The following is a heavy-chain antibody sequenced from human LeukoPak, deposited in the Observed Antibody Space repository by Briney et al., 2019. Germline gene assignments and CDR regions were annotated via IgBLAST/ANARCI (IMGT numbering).Heavy chain of an antibody. CDR1: GGSISSGGYY. CDR2: IYYSGST. CDR3: AREPTGYSPNWFDP. D-gene: IGHD3-9*01. Sequence: SETLSLTCTVSGGSISSGGYYWSWIRQHPGKGLEWIGYIYYSGSTYYNPSLKSRVTILVDTSKNQFSLKLSSVTAADTAVYYCAREPTGYSPNWFDPWGQGTLVTVSS. V-gene: IGHV4-31*03. J-gene: IGHJ5*02.